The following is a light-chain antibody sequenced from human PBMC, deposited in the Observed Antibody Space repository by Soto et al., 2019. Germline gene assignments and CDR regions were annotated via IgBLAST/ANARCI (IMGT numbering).Light chain of an antibody. CDR1: QDIAGY. Sequence: PNFVSSSVGDRVTITWWASQDIAGYLAWYQHKPGRTPELLIHGASRLQSGVPARFSGSGSGTDFTLSINSLQPEDVATYYCQQAYSFPITFGQGTRLE. V-gene: IGKV1D-12*01. CDR2: GAS. J-gene: IGKJ5*01. CDR3: QQAYSFPIT.